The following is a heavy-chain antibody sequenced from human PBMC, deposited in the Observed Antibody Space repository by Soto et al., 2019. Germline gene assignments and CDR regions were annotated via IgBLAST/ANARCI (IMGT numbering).Heavy chain of an antibody. J-gene: IGHJ4*02. CDR2: IYHSGST. CDR1: GYSISSGYY. V-gene: IGHV4-38-2*01. D-gene: IGHD3-22*01. Sequence: SETLSLTCAVSGYSISSGYYWGWIRQPPGKGLEWIGSIYHSGSTYYNPSLKSRVTISVDTSKNQFSLKLSSVTAADTAVYYCARSFHYYYDSSGYQNYFDYWGQGTLVTAPQ. CDR3: ARSFHYYYDSSGYQNYFDY.